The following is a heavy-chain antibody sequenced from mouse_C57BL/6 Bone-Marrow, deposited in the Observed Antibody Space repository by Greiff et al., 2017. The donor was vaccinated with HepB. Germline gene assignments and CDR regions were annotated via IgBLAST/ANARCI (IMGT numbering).Heavy chain of an antibody. Sequence: EVQGVESGGGLVQPGGSLKLSCAASGFTFSDYYMYWVRQTPEKRLEWVAYISNGGGSTYYPDTVKGRFTISRDNAKNPLYLQMSRLKSEDTAMYYCARGRMIYYYGSSSHYYAMDYWGQGTSVTVSS. V-gene: IGHV5-12*01. CDR2: ISNGGGST. J-gene: IGHJ4*01. CDR1: GFTFSDYY. CDR3: ARGRMIYYYGSSSHYYAMDY. D-gene: IGHD1-1*01.